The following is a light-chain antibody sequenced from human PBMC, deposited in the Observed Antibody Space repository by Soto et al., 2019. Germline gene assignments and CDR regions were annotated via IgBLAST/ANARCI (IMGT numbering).Light chain of an antibody. Sequence: QSALTQPASVSGSPGQSITISCTGTSSDVGGYNYVSWYQHYPGKVPKLMIYDVSYRPSGISNRFSGSKSGNTASLTISGLQTEDEADYYCSSYTSSSTYVFGTGTKLTGL. CDR3: SSYTSSSTYV. V-gene: IGLV2-14*03. CDR2: DVS. CDR1: SSDVGGYNY. J-gene: IGLJ1*01.